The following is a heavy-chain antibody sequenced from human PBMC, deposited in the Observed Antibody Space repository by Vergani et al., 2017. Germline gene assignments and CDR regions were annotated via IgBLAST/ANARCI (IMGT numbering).Heavy chain of an antibody. CDR2: IIPVLGKT. J-gene: IGHJ4*02. Sequence: QVQLVQSGAEVKKPGSSVKVSCKASGATFRSNTISWVRQVPGQGLEWMGRIIPVLGKTKYAQDFQGRLTITADTSTSTAYMELTSLRSQDTAVYYCAREGNYYDSTGFGPGGSFDWGPGTLVTVSS. V-gene: IGHV1-69*08. CDR3: AREGNYYDSTGFGPGGSFD. CDR1: GATFRSNT. D-gene: IGHD3-22*01.